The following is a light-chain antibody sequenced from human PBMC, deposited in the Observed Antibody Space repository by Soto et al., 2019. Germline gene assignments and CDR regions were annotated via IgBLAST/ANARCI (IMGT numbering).Light chain of an antibody. CDR1: QSVNDNY. V-gene: IGKV3-20*01. Sequence: EIVLTQSPGTLSLSPGERATLSCRASQSVNDNYVAWFQQHPGQTPRLLIYRSSTRATGIPDRFSGSGSGSDFTLSISRLAPEDFAMYYCQQYGSSLYTFGQGTRLEIK. J-gene: IGKJ2*01. CDR3: QQYGSSLYT. CDR2: RSS.